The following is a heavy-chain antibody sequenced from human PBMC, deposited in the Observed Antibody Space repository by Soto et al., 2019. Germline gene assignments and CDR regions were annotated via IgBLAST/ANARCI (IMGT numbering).Heavy chain of an antibody. D-gene: IGHD5-18*01. V-gene: IGHV4-61*01. CDR1: GGSVSSGSYY. Sequence: SETLSLTCTVSGGSVSSGSYYWSWIRQPPGKGLEWIGYIYYSGSTNYNPSLKSRVTISVDTSKNQFSLKLSSVTAADTAVYYCAGTAMARSAIDYWGQGTLVTVSS. J-gene: IGHJ4*02. CDR3: AGTAMARSAIDY. CDR2: IYYSGST.